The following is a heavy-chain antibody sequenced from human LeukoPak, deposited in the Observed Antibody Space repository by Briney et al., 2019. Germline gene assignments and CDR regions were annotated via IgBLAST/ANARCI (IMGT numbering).Heavy chain of an antibody. CDR1: RYTFTGYY. V-gene: IGHV1-2*02. J-gene: IGHJ6*03. D-gene: IGHD1-1*01. Sequence: VASVNDSLTASRYTFTGYYVHWVRQAPGQGIEWMGWINPNSGSTNYAQKFQGRVTMTRDTSISTAYMELSRLRSDDTAVYYCATHVQLEPRYSYYMDVWGQGTTVTVSS. CDR3: ATHVQLEPRYSYYMDV. CDR2: INPNSGST.